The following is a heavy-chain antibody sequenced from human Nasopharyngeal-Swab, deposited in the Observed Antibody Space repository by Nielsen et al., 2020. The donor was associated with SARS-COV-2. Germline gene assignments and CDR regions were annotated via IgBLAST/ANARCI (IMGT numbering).Heavy chain of an antibody. Sequence: WIRQPPGKGLEWIGSIYYSGSTYYNPSLKSRVTISVVTSKNQFSLKLSSVTAADTAVYYCASGEENNWFDPWGQGTLVTVSS. D-gene: IGHD3-10*01. J-gene: IGHJ5*02. CDR3: ASGEENNWFDP. CDR2: IYYSGST. V-gene: IGHV4-39*07.